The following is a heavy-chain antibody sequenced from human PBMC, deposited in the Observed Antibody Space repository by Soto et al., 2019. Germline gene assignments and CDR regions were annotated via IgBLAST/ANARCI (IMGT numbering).Heavy chain of an antibody. J-gene: IGHJ4*02. Sequence: QVQLVQSGAEVKKPGASVKDSCKASGYTFTSYTMHWVRQAPGQRLEWMGWINAGNGKTKYSQKFQGRVTITRDTSASTADMELTSLGPADTAVYYSARSIVVLSALDYWGQGTLVTVSS. CDR3: ARSIVVLSALDY. CDR1: GYTFTSYT. V-gene: IGHV1-3*01. CDR2: INAGNGKT. D-gene: IGHD2-21*01.